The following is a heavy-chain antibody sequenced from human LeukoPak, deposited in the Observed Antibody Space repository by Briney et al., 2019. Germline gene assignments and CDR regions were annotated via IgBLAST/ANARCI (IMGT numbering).Heavy chain of an antibody. CDR1: GDSISSGDYY. CDR3: ARGPYSYDSSGAFDI. Sequence: SQTLSLTCTVSGDSISSGDYYWSWIRQPAGKGLEWIGRISSSGSTNYNPSLKSRVTISVDTSKNQFSLKLSSVTAADTAVYFCARGPYSYDSSGAFDIWGQGTVVTVTS. V-gene: IGHV4-61*02. J-gene: IGHJ3*02. D-gene: IGHD3-22*01. CDR2: ISSSGST.